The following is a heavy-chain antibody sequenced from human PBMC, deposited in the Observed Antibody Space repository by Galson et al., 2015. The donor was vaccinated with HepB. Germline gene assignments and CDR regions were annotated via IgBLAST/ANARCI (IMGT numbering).Heavy chain of an antibody. V-gene: IGHV3-49*03. CDR3: TRSYSSSHAPYSGYYMDV. Sequence: SLRLSCAASGFTFGDYAMSWFRQAPGKGLEWVGFIRSKAYGGTTEYAASVKGRFTISRDDSKSIAYLQMNSLKTEDTAVYYCTRSYSSSHAPYSGYYMDVWGKGTTVTVSS. CDR1: GFTFGDYA. J-gene: IGHJ6*03. D-gene: IGHD6-13*01. CDR2: IRSKAYGGTT.